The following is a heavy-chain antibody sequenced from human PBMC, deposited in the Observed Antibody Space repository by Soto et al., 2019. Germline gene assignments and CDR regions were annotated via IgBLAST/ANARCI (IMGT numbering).Heavy chain of an antibody. CDR1: GFTFSSYW. CDR3: ERDQRYPYVWGSYRYYYYYGMDV. Sequence: GGSLRLSCAASGFTFSSYWMSWVRQAPGKGLEWVANIKQDGSEKYYVDSVKGRFTISRDNAKNSLYLQMNSLRAEDTAVYYCERDQRYPYVWGSYRYYYYYGMDVWGQGTTVT. D-gene: IGHD3-16*02. CDR2: IKQDGSEK. V-gene: IGHV3-7*03. J-gene: IGHJ6*02.